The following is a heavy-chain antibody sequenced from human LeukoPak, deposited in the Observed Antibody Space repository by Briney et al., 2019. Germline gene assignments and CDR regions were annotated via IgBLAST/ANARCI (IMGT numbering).Heavy chain of an antibody. CDR3: ARGRITMVEGWFDP. V-gene: IGHV4-30-4*08. CDR1: GGSISSGDYY. CDR2: IYYSGST. J-gene: IGHJ5*02. Sequence: SETLSLTCTVSGGSISSGDYYWSWIRQPPGKGLEWIGYIYYSGSTYYNPSLKSRVTISVDTSKNQFSLKLSSVTAADTAVYYCARGRITMVEGWFDPWGQGTLITVSS. D-gene: IGHD3-10*01.